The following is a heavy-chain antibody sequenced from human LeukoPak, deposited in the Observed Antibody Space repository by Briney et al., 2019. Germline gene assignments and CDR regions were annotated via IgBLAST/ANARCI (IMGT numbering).Heavy chain of an antibody. J-gene: IGHJ3*02. D-gene: IGHD3-10*01. CDR2: IKEDGSEK. Sequence: GGSLRLSCAASGFTFSSYWTSWVRQAPGKGLEWVANIKEDGSEKYYVDSVKGRFTISRDNAKNSLYLHMNSLTAEDTAMYYCARDWVAGVPFDAFDIWGQGTMVSVSS. CDR3: ARDWVAGVPFDAFDI. V-gene: IGHV3-7*03. CDR1: GFTFSSYW.